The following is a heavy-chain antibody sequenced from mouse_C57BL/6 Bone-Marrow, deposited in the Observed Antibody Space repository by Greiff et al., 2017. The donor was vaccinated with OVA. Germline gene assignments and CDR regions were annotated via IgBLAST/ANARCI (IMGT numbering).Heavy chain of an antibody. CDR3: AMTDDGFSAY. V-gene: IGHV1-74*01. J-gene: IGHJ3*01. CDR1: GYTFTSYW. CDR2: IHPSDSDT. Sequence: QVQLQQPGAELVKPGASVKVSCKASGYTFTSYWMHWVKQRPGQGLEWIGRIHPSDSDTNYNQQFNGNATLTVDNSSSTAYMQLSSLTSEDSAVYYCAMTDDGFSAYWGQGTLVTVSA. D-gene: IGHD2-3*01.